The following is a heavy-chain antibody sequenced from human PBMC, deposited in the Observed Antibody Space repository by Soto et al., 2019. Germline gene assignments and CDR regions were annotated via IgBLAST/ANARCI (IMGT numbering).Heavy chain of an antibody. CDR2: IRSKANNYAT. D-gene: IGHD4-17*01. V-gene: IGHV3-73*01. J-gene: IGHJ4*02. CDR3: TRGYGDYVRDY. Sequence: EVQLVESGGGLVQPGESLKLSCAVSGFTFSGSAMHWVRQASGKGLEWVGRIRSKANNYATAYAASVKGRFTISRDDSKNTAYLQMTSLNSEDTAVYYCTRGYGDYVRDYWGQGTLVTVSS. CDR1: GFTFSGSA.